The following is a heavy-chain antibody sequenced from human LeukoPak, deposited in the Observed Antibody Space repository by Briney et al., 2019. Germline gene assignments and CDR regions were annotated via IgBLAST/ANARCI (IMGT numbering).Heavy chain of an antibody. CDR3: AKHSRGSFRGASAFDY. J-gene: IGHJ4*02. CDR1: EFTVRTYS. CDR2: ISVTGGST. V-gene: IGHV3-23*01. D-gene: IGHD1-26*01. Sequence: GGSLRLSCAASEFTVRTYSMNWVRQAPGKGLEWVSAISVTGGSTYSADSVKGRFTISRDNSKNTLYLQMNSLRAEDTAAYYCAKHSRGSFRGASAFDYWGQGTVVTVSS.